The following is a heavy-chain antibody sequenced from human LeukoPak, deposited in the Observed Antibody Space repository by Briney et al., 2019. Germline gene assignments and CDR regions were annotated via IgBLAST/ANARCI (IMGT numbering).Heavy chain of an antibody. CDR1: GFTFSSYS. Sequence: GGSLRLSCAASGFTFSSYSMNWVRQAPGKGLEWVSSISSSSSYIYYADSVKGRFTISRDNAKNSLYLQMNSLRAEDTAVYYCARESEKYYYDSSGFYWGQGTLVTVSS. D-gene: IGHD3-22*01. CDR3: ARESEKYYYDSSGFY. V-gene: IGHV3-21*01. J-gene: IGHJ4*02. CDR2: ISSSSSYI.